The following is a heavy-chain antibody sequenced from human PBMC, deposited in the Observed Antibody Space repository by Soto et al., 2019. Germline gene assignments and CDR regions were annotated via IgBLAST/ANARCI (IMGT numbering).Heavy chain of an antibody. J-gene: IGHJ4*02. CDR3: ARRQSSSWYGL. D-gene: IGHD6-13*01. CDR1: GGSISSSSYY. CDR2: IYYSGST. V-gene: IGHV4-39*01. Sequence: QLQLQESGPGLVKPSETLSLTCTVSGGSISSSSYYWGWIRQPPGKGLEWIGSIYYSGSTYYNPSLKSRLTISVDTSKNQFSLKLSSVTAADTAVYYCARRQSSSWYGLWGQGTLGTVSS.